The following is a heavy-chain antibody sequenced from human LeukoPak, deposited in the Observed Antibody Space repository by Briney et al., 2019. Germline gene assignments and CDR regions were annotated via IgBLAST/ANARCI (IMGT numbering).Heavy chain of an antibody. CDR3: AKVGYYDSSGYYLEYFQH. D-gene: IGHD3-22*01. J-gene: IGHJ1*01. CDR2: ISYDGSNK. Sequence: GGSLRLSCAASGFTFSSYGMHWVRQAPGKGLEWVAVISYDGSNKYYADSVKGRFSISRDNSKNTLYLQMNSLRAEDTAVYYCAKVGYYDSSGYYLEYFQHWGQGTLVTVSS. V-gene: IGHV3-30*18. CDR1: GFTFSSYG.